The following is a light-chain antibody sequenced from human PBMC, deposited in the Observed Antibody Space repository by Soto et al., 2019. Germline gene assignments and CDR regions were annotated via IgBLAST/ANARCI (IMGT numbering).Light chain of an antibody. Sequence: VLTQYPGTLSIPPRERARLSCRARRSVSSNLAWYQQKPGQAPRLLIYDASTRATGIPDRFSGSGSGTEFTLTISSLESGDVATYYCQKYDTAPRTCGQGTKVDIK. V-gene: IGKV3-15*01. CDR1: RSVSSN. J-gene: IGKJ1*01. CDR3: QKYDTAPRT. CDR2: DAS.